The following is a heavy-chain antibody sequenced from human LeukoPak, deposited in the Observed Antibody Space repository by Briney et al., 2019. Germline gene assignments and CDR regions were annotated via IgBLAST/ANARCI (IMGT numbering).Heavy chain of an antibody. V-gene: IGHV3-30*02. Sequence: GGSLRLSRAASGFTFSSYAMSWVRQAPGKGLEWVAFIRYDGSNKYYADSVKGRFTISRDNSKNTLYLQMNSLRAEDTAVYYCAKDRWYCSSTSCYRSRPDAFDIWGQGTMVTVSS. CDR3: AKDRWYCSSTSCYRSRPDAFDI. D-gene: IGHD2-2*01. J-gene: IGHJ3*02. CDR2: IRYDGSNK. CDR1: GFTFSSYA.